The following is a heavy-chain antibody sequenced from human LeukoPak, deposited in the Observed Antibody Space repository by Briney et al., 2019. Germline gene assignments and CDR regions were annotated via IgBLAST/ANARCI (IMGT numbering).Heavy chain of an antibody. V-gene: IGHV4-61*01. D-gene: IGHD7-27*01. CDR1: GGSVSSGSYY. Sequence: SSETLPLTCTVSGGSVSSGSYYWSWIRQPPGKGLEWIGYIYYSGSTNYNPSLKSRVTISVDTSKNQFSLKLSSVTAADTAVYYCARDGEGGAFDIWGQGTMVTVSS. CDR3: ARDGEGGAFDI. CDR2: IYYSGST. J-gene: IGHJ3*02.